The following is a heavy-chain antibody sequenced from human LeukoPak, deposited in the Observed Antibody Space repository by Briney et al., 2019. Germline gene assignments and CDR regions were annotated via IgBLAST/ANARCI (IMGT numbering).Heavy chain of an antibody. D-gene: IGHD3-16*01. J-gene: IGHJ3*02. CDR2: IYYSGST. CDR3: ARSGAGYDYVWGSYAFDI. V-gene: IGHV4-39*07. Sequence: SETLSLTCTVSGGSISSGFYYWGWIRQPPGKGLEWIGSIYYSGSTYYNPSLKSRVTISVDTSKNQFSLKLSSVTAADTAVYYCARSGAGYDYVWGSYAFDIWGQGTMVTVSS. CDR1: GGSISSGFYY.